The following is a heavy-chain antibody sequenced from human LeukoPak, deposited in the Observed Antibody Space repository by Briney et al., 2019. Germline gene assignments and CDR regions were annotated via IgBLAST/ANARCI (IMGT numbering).Heavy chain of an antibody. Sequence: SETLSLTCTVSGGSISSYYWSWLRQPPGKGLEWIGYIYYSGSTNYNPSLTSRVTISVDTSKNQFSLKLSSVTAADTAVYYCARQGFWSGYIPDWYFDLWGRGTLVTVSS. CDR2: IYYSGST. J-gene: IGHJ2*01. V-gene: IGHV4-59*01. D-gene: IGHD3-3*01. CDR1: GGSISSYY. CDR3: ARQGFWSGYIPDWYFDL.